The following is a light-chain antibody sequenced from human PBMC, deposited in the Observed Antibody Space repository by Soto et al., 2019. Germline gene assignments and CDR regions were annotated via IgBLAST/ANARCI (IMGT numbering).Light chain of an antibody. V-gene: IGLV8-61*01. Sequence: QTVVTQETSFSVSPGRTVTLTCGLSSGSVSTSYYPSWYQQTPGQAPRTLIYNTNTRSSGVPDRFSGSILGNKAALTITGAQADDESDYYCVLYMGSGISVFGGGTKLTV. CDR3: VLYMGSGISV. CDR1: SGSVSTSYY. J-gene: IGLJ3*02. CDR2: NTN.